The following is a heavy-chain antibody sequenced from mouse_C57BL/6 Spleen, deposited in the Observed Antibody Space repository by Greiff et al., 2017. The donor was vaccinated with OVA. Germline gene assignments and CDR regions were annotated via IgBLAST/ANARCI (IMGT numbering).Heavy chain of an antibody. V-gene: IGHV1-52*01. Sequence: VQLQQPGAELVRPGSSVKLSCKASGYTFTSYWMHWVKQRPIQGLEWIGNIDPSDSETHYNQKFKDKATLTVDKSSSTAYMQLSSLTSEDSAGYYCARFRDAMDYWGQGTSVTVSS. CDR3: ARFRDAMDY. D-gene: IGHD3-3*01. CDR2: IDPSDSET. J-gene: IGHJ4*01. CDR1: GYTFTSYW.